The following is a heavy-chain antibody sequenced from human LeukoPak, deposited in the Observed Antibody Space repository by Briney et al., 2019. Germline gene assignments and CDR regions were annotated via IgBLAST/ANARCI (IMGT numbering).Heavy chain of an antibody. CDR3: AKDRTSYGYYFDY. Sequence: GRSLRLSCAASGFTFSSYGMHWVRQAPGKGLEWVAVISYDGSNKYYADSVKGRFTISRDNSKNTLYLQMNSLRAEDTAVYYCAKDRTSYGYYFDYWGQGTLVTVSS. CDR1: GFTFSSYG. J-gene: IGHJ4*02. CDR2: ISYDGSNK. V-gene: IGHV3-30*18. D-gene: IGHD5-18*01.